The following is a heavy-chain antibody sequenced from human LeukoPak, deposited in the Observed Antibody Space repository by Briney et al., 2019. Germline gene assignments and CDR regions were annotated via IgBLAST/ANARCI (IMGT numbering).Heavy chain of an antibody. CDR1: GGSFSGYY. D-gene: IGHD3-10*01. V-gene: IGHV4-34*01. Sequence: PSETLSLTCAVYGGSFSGYYWSWIRQPPGKGLEWIGEINHSGSTNYNPSLKSRVTISVDTSKNQFSLKLSSVTAADTAVYYCARTPPVVRGVIRYYYYYMDVWGKGTAVTVSS. J-gene: IGHJ6*03. CDR2: INHSGST. CDR3: ARTPPVVRGVIRYYYYYMDV.